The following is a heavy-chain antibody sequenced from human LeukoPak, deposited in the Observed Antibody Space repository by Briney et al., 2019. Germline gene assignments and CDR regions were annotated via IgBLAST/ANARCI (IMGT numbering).Heavy chain of an antibody. V-gene: IGHV3-23*01. J-gene: IGHJ4*02. CDR2: ISGSGGST. CDR3: AKDRSIGLRYFDWLSDY. Sequence: GGSLRLSCAASGFTFSSYGMSWVRQAPGTGLEWVSAISGSGGSTYYADSVKGRFTISRDNSKNTLYLQMNSLRAEDTAVYYCAKDRSIGLRYFDWLSDYWGQGTLVTVSS. CDR1: GFTFSSYG. D-gene: IGHD3-9*01.